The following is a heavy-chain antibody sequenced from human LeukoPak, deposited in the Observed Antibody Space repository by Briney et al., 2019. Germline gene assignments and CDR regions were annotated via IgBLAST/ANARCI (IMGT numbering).Heavy chain of an antibody. V-gene: IGHV3-23*01. J-gene: IGHJ4*02. CDR2: ISGSGGST. Sequence: ETLSLTCTVSSGSISSASYYWGWIRQPPGKGLEWVSAISGSGGSTYYADSVKGRFTISRDNSKNTLYLQMNSLRAEDTAVYYCAKGVAAAGKGHYVYWGQGTLVTVSS. CDR3: AKGVAAAGKGHYVY. D-gene: IGHD6-13*01. CDR1: SGSISSASYY.